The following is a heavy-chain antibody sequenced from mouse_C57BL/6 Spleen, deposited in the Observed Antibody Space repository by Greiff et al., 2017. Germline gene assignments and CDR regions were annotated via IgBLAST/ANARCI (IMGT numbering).Heavy chain of an antibody. D-gene: IGHD1-1*01. CDR2: ISSGGDYI. CDR1: GFTFSSYA. CDR3: TRGDGSGAMDY. J-gene: IGHJ4*01. V-gene: IGHV5-9-1*02. Sequence: EVMLVESGEGLVKPGGSLKLSCAASGFTFSSYAMSWVRQTPEKRLEWVAYISSGGDYIYYADTVKGRFTISRDNARNTLYLQMSSLKSEDTAMYYCTRGDGSGAMDYWGQGTSVTVSS.